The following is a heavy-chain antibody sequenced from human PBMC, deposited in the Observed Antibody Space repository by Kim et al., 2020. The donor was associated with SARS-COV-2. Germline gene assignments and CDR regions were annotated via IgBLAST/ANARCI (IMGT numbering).Heavy chain of an antibody. CDR2: ISTSGLTI. CDR1: GFTFSDYE. V-gene: IGHV3-48*03. CDR3: TRAGAYYALFGY. D-gene: IGHD3-22*01. Sequence: GGSLRLSCTASGFTFSDYEMSWVRQAPGKGLEWISYISTSGLTIYYADSVKGRFSISRDNARNSLYLQMSALRADDTAIYYCTRAGAYYALFGYWGQGTRVTVSS. J-gene: IGHJ4*02.